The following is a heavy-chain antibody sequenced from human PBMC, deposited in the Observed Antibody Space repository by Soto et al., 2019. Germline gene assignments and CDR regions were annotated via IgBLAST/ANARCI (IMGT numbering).Heavy chain of an antibody. Sequence: EVQLLESGGGLVQPGGSLRLSCAASGFTFSSYAMSWVRQAPGKGLEWVSAISGSGGSTYYADSVKGRFTISRDNSKNTLYLQMSSLRAEDTAVYYCAKDRASIAVAGTFDYWDQGTLVTVSS. CDR3: AKDRASIAVAGTFDY. CDR1: GFTFSSYA. D-gene: IGHD6-19*01. CDR2: ISGSGGST. J-gene: IGHJ4*02. V-gene: IGHV3-23*01.